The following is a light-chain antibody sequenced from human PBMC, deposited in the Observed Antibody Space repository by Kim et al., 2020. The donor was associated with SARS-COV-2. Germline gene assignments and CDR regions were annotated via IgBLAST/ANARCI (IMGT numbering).Light chain of an antibody. CDR1: SSDVGGYNY. CDR2: DVS. Sequence: QSALTQPASVSGSPGQSITISCTGTSSDVGGYNYVSWYHQHPGKAPKLMIYDVSNRLSGVSNRFSGSKSGNTASLTISGLQTEDEADYYCSSYTTSTTRVFGGGTQLTVL. J-gene: IGLJ2*01. CDR3: SSYTTSTTRV. V-gene: IGLV2-14*03.